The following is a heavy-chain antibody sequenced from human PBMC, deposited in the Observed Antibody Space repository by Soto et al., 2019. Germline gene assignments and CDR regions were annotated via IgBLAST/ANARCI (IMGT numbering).Heavy chain of an antibody. CDR3: AREAGEQLVPTVGYYFDY. V-gene: IGHV1-69*01. CDR1: GGTFSSYA. Sequence: QVQLVQSGAAVKKPGSSVKVSCKASGGTFSSYAISWVRQAPGQGLEWMGGIIPIFDTANYAQKFQGRVTITADESTSTAYMELSSLRSEDTALYYCAREAGEQLVPTVGYYFDYGGQGTLVTVSS. J-gene: IGHJ4*02. CDR2: IIPIFDTA. D-gene: IGHD6-13*01.